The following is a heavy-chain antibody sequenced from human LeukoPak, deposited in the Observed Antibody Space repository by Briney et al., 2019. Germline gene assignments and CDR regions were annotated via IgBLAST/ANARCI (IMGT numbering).Heavy chain of an antibody. V-gene: IGHV3-23*01. CDR3: AKDLRDTAMVEYYFDY. CDR2: ISGSGGRT. Sequence: GGSLRLSCAASGFPFNSYAMSWVRQAPGKGLEWVSDISGSGGRTYYADSAKGRFTISRDNSKNTLYLQMNSLRAEDTAVYYCAKDLRDTAMVEYYFDYWGQGTLVTVAS. D-gene: IGHD5-18*01. J-gene: IGHJ4*02. CDR1: GFPFNSYA.